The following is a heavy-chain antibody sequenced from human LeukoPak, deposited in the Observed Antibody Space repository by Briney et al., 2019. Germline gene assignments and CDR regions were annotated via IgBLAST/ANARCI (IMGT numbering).Heavy chain of an antibody. V-gene: IGHV3-21*01. J-gene: IGHJ4*02. CDR1: GFTFSGYS. CDR2: ISSSSSYI. D-gene: IGHD1-14*01. CDR3: ARDPGGMVDF. Sequence: GGSLRLSCAASGFTFSGYSMNWVRQAPGKGLEWVSSISSSSSYIYYADSVKGRFTISRDNAKNSLYLQMNSLRAEDTAVYYCARDPGGMVDFWGQGTLVTVSS.